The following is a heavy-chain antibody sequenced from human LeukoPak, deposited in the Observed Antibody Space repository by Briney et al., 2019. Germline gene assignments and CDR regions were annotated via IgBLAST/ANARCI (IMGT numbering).Heavy chain of an antibody. CDR1: GYTFTSYG. CDR2: ISAYNGNT. V-gene: IGHV1-18*01. J-gene: IGHJ4*02. CDR3: ATISYNWKLLLLDY. D-gene: IGHD1-20*01. Sequence: GASVKVSCKASGYTFTSYGISWVRQAPGQGLEWMGWISAYNGNTNYAQKLQGRVTMTTDTSTSTAYMELSSLRSEDTAVYYCATISYNWKLLLLDYWGQGTLVTVSS.